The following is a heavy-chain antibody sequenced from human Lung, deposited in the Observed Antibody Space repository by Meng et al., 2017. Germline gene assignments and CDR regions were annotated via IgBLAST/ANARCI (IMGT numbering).Heavy chain of an antibody. CDR3: ARGQKGYFDL. CDR1: GGSISSSNYY. CDR2: IYNSGST. Sequence: QGQLLESGPGLVKLSQTLSLTCTVSGGSISSSNYYWSWIRQPPGKGLEWSGHIYNSGSTYYNPSLKSRITTSVDTSKNQFSLKLSSVTAADTAVYYCARGQKGYFDLWGRGTLVTVSS. J-gene: IGHJ2*01. V-gene: IGHV4-30-4*01.